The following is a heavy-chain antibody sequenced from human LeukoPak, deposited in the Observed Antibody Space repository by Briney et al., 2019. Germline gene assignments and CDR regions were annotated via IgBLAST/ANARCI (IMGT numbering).Heavy chain of an antibody. Sequence: SSETLSLTCTVSGGSISSYYWSWIRQPPGKGLEWIGYIYYSGSTSYNPSLKSRVTISVDTSKNQFSLKLSSVTAADTAVYYCARAHYGSGSYNWFDPWGQGTLVTVSS. CDR2: IYYSGST. V-gene: IGHV4-59*01. CDR3: ARAHYGSGSYNWFDP. J-gene: IGHJ5*02. CDR1: GGSISSYY. D-gene: IGHD3-10*01.